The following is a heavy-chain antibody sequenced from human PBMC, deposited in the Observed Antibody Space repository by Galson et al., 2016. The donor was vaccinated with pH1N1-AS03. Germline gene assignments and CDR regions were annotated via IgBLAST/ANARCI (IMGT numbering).Heavy chain of an antibody. CDR2: INHSGNT. J-gene: IGHJ4*02. CDR3: ARAYGYGDYGIDY. CDR1: GDSVISKNYY. V-gene: IGHV4-39*07. Sequence: SETLSLTCSVSGDSVISKNYYWGWIRQPPGQGLEWIGEINHSGNTNYNPSLKSRVTISVDTSKNQFSLKLTSVTAADTAVYYCARAYGYGDYGIDYWGQGTLVTVSS. D-gene: IGHD4-17*01.